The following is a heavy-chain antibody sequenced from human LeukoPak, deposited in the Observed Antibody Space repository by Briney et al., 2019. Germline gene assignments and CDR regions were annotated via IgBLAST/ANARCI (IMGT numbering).Heavy chain of an antibody. CDR2: TSGSGGRT. CDR1: GFTFSNYA. Sequence: PGGSLRLSCAASGFTFSNYAMTWVRQAPGTGLEWVSGTSGSGGRTNYADSVKGRFTISRDNSKNTLYLQMNSLRVEDTAVYYCARSIGYGYGMDVWGQGTAVTVSS. D-gene: IGHD6-13*01. J-gene: IGHJ6*02. V-gene: IGHV3-23*01. CDR3: ARSIGYGYGMDV.